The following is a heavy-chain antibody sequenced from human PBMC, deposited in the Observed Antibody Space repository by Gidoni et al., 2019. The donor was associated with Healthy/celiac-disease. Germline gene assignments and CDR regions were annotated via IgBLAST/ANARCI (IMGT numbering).Heavy chain of an antibody. D-gene: IGHD6-19*01. CDR2: IYYSGST. J-gene: IGHJ4*02. CDR3: ARGLSHHQWLGGVDFDY. Sequence: QVQLQESGPGLVKPSETLSLTCTVSGGSISSYYWSWIRQPPGKGLEWIGYIYYSGSTNYNPSLKSRVTISVDTSKNQFSLKLSSVTAADTAVYYCARGLSHHQWLGGVDFDYWGQGTLVTVSS. CDR1: GGSISSYY. V-gene: IGHV4-59*01.